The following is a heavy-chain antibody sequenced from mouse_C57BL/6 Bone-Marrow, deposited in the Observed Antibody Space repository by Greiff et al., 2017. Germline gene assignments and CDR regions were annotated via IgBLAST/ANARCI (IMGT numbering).Heavy chain of an antibody. J-gene: IGHJ3*01. CDR1: QFTFLSYS. V-gene: IGHV5-9-1*02. CDR2: ISSGGDYI. CDR3: TREPFAY. Sequence: EVKLMESGEGSPPPRGSLPLPPSSSQFTFLSYSMSWVRQTPEKRLEWVAYISSGGDYIYYADTVKGRFTISRDNARNTLYLQMSSLKSEDTAMYYCTREPFAYWGQGTLVTVSA.